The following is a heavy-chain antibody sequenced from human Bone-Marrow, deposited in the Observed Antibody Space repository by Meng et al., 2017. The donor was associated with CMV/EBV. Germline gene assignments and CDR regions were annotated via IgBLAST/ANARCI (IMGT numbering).Heavy chain of an antibody. Sequence: GTFSSYAISWVGQAPGQGLEWVGGIIPIFGTANYAQKFQGRVTITADESTSTAYMELSSLRSEDTAVYYCARVVDYDFWSGYTRFDPWGQGTLVTVSS. CDR3: ARVVDYDFWSGYTRFDP. D-gene: IGHD3-3*01. CDR2: IIPIFGTA. CDR1: GTFSSYA. J-gene: IGHJ5*02. V-gene: IGHV1-69*01.